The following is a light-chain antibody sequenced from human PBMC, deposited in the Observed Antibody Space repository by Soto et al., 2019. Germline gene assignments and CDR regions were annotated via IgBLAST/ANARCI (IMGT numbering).Light chain of an antibody. Sequence: DIQMTKSPSSLSASVGDRVTITCRASKSIKKYLAWYQQKPGKVTTLLISAASTLQSGFPSRFCGSGSGTDFTLTISRLQPEDLASYYCQKFNAVPTLSRGTKVEI. CDR3: QKFNAVPT. CDR2: AAS. CDR1: KSIKKY. J-gene: IGKJ4*01. V-gene: IGKV1-27*01.